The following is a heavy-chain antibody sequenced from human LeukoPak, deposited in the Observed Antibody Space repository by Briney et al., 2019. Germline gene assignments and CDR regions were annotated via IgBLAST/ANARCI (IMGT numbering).Heavy chain of an antibody. CDR2: IYYSGST. CDR1: GGSISSGDYY. Sequence: PSETLSLTCTGSGGSISSGDYYWRWIRQPPGKGLEWIGYIYYSGSTYYNPSLKSRVTISVDTSMNQFSLKLSSVTAADTAVSYCARVATDDAFDIWGQGTMLTVSS. J-gene: IGHJ3*02. V-gene: IGHV4-30-4*01. CDR3: ARVATDDAFDI.